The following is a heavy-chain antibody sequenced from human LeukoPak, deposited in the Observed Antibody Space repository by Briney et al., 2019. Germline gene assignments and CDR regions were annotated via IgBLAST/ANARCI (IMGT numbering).Heavy chain of an antibody. V-gene: IGHV3-23*01. CDR1: GFTFSSYV. J-gene: IGHJ4*02. CDR2: ISGSGDST. CDR3: AKDASILTGHSYGFDY. D-gene: IGHD3-9*01. Sequence: GGSLRLPCAASGFTFSSYVMSWVRQAPGKGLEWVSVISGSGDSTYSADSAKGRFTISRDNSKNTLYLQMNSLRAEDTAVYYCAKDASILTGHSYGFDYWGQGALVTVSS.